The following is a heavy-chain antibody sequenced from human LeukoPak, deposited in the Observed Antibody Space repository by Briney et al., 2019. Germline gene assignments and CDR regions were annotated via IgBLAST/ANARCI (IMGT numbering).Heavy chain of an antibody. D-gene: IGHD1-1*01. V-gene: IGHV4-59*01. CDR1: DDSISDYY. CDR2: TRYGGTT. CDR3: ARGSGIHAWNLQH. J-gene: IGHJ1*01. Sequence: PSETLSLTCSVSDDSISDYYWCWIRQPPGRGLEWIGYTRYGGTTSQNPSLKSRVTMSVDTSKNRLSLRLTSATAADTAVYYCARGSGIHAWNLQHWGQGILVTVSS.